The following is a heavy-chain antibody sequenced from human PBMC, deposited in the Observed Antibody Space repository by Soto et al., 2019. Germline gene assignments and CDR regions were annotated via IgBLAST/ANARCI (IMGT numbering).Heavy chain of an antibody. J-gene: IGHJ3*02. Sequence: SVKVSCKASGFTFTSSAVQWVRQARGQRLEWIGWIVVGSGNTNYAQKFQERVTITRDMSTSTAYMELSSLRSEDTAVYYCAADTGYYDSSGYYYVGAPLQSAFDIWGQATMVTVS. D-gene: IGHD3-22*01. CDR2: IVVGSGNT. V-gene: IGHV1-58*01. CDR1: GFTFTSSA. CDR3: AADTGYYDSSGYYYVGAPLQSAFDI.